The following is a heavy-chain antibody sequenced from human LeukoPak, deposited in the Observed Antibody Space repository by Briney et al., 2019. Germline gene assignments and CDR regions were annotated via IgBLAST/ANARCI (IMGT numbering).Heavy chain of an antibody. Sequence: GASVKVSCKASGYTFTSYYMHWVRQAPGQGLEWMGWINPNSGGTNYAQKFQGWVTMTRDTSISTAYMELSRLRSDDTAVYYCARIAVADQWDYWGQGTLVTVSS. CDR1: GYTFTSYY. CDR3: ARIAVADQWDY. V-gene: IGHV1-2*04. J-gene: IGHJ4*02. CDR2: INPNSGGT. D-gene: IGHD6-19*01.